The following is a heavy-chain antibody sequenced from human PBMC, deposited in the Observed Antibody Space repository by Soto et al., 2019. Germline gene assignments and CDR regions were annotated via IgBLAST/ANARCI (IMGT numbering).Heavy chain of an antibody. CDR3: ARGLATLPVFAFDA. V-gene: IGHV2-5*01. J-gene: IGHJ3*01. CDR1: GISLSTSGVG. Sequence: GPTLVNPTQTLTLTCSLSGISLSTSGVGLGWIRQTPGKALEWLALIYWNDDKHYSPSLESRLTITKDTSKNQAVLTMTNMDPVDTATYYCARGLATLPVFAFDAWGQGTVVTVSS. CDR2: IYWNDDK. D-gene: IGHD3-3*02.